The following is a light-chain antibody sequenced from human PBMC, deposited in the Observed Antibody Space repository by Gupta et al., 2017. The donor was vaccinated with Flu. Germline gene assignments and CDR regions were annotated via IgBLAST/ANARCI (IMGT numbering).Light chain of an antibody. J-gene: IGKJ3*01. V-gene: IGKV4-1*01. CDR1: QNILYNSNNKNY. CDR2: WAS. Sequence: DIVMTQSPDALAVSLGERATINCKSSQNILYNSNNKNYLAWYQQRPGQPPKLLIYWASTRESGVPDRFSGSGSATDFTLTISSLQAEDVAVYYCQQDDTPPFTFGHGTKVDIK. CDR3: QQDDTPPFT.